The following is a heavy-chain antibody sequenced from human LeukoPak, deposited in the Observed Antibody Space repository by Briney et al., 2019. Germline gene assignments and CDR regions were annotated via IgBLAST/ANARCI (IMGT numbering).Heavy chain of an antibody. Sequence: GGSLRLSCAASGFIFSSYSMNWVRQAPGKGLEWVSSISSSSSYIYYADSVKGRFTISRDNAKNSLYLQMNSLIDEDTAVYYCVREVHSGYYGMDVRRQATKLTVCS. J-gene: IGHJ6*02. D-gene: IGHD3-3*01. V-gene: IGHV3-21*01. CDR2: ISSSSSYI. CDR3: VREVHSGYYGMDV. CDR1: GFIFSSYS.